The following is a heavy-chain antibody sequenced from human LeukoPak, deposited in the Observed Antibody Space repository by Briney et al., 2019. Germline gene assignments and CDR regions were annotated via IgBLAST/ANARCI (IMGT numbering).Heavy chain of an antibody. D-gene: IGHD6-13*01. V-gene: IGHV4-34*01. Sequence: PSETLSLTCAVYGGSFSGYYWSWIRQPPGKGLEWIGEINHSGSTNYNPSLKSRVTISVDTSKNQFSLKLSSVTAADTAVYYCARRTAAAGSTDAFDIWGQGTMVTVSS. CDR1: GGSFSGYY. CDR3: ARRTAAAGSTDAFDI. J-gene: IGHJ3*02. CDR2: INHSGST.